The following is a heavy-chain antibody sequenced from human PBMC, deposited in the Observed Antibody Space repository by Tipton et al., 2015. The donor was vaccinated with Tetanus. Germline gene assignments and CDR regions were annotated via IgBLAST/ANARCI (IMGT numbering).Heavy chain of an antibody. Sequence: TLSLTCTVSGGSISNYYWSWIRQPPGKGLEWIGYIYYSGSTNYNPSLKSRVTISVDTSKNQFSLKLSSVTAADTAVYYCARGQLLSRDWFDPWGQGTLVTVSS. CDR3: ARGQLLSRDWFDP. J-gene: IGHJ5*02. CDR1: GGSISNYY. V-gene: IGHV4-59*01. D-gene: IGHD2-2*01. CDR2: IYYSGST.